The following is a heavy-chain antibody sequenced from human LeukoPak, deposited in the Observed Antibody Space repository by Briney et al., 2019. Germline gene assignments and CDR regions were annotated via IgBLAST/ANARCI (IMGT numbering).Heavy chain of an antibody. CDR1: GGTFSSYA. CDR3: ARGAKTGYSYGYYYYGMDV. Sequence: ASVKVSCEASGGTFSSYAISWVRQAPGQGLEWMGGIIPIFGTANYAQKFQGRVTITADESTSTAYMELSSLRSEDTAVYYCARGAKTGYSYGYYYYGMDVWGQGTTVTVSS. D-gene: IGHD5-18*01. J-gene: IGHJ6*02. CDR2: IIPIFGTA. V-gene: IGHV1-69*13.